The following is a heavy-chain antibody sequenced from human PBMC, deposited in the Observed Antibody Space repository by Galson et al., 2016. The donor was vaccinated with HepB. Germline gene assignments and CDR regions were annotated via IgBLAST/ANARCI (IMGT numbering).Heavy chain of an antibody. D-gene: IGHD3-10*01. V-gene: IGHV3-30*04. Sequence: SLRLSCAASGFTFNKSAMHWVRQAPGKGLEWVALISFDETLKYYADSVTGRFTISRDISRNTVRLQLSSLRPEDTAVYYCATDQHDPASGRNDAFISPFYHSMDVGGQGTTVTVSS. CDR2: ISFDETLK. CDR3: ATDQHDPASGRNDAFISPFYHSMDV. J-gene: IGHJ6*02. CDR1: GFTFNKSA.